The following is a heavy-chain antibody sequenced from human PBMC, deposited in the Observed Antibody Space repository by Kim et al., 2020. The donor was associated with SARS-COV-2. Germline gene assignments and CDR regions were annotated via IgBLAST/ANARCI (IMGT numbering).Heavy chain of an antibody. D-gene: IGHD3-22*01. J-gene: IGHJ3*02. CDR1: GYSFTSYW. CDR2: IYPGDSDT. V-gene: IGHV5-51*01. Sequence: GESLKISCKGSGYSFTSYWIGWVRQMPGKGLEWMGIIYPGDSDTRYSPSFQGQVTISADKSISTAYLQWSSLKASDTAMYYCARLSPSISTVTTVWYYYDQRLNAFDIWGQGTMVTVSS. CDR3: ARLSPSISTVTTVWYYYDQRLNAFDI.